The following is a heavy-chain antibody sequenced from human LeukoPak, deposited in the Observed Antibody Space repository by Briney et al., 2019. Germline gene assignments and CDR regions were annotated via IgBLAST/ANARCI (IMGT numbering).Heavy chain of an antibody. J-gene: IGHJ4*02. CDR1: GFTFSSYG. Sequence: GRSLRLSCAASGFTFSSYGMHWVRQAPGKGLEWVAVISCDGSNKYYADSVKGRFTISRDNSKNTLYLQMNSLRAEDTAVYYCAKDRGSGSYYGSDYWGQGTLVTVSS. CDR3: AKDRGSGSYYGSDY. V-gene: IGHV3-30*18. D-gene: IGHD3-10*01. CDR2: ISCDGSNK.